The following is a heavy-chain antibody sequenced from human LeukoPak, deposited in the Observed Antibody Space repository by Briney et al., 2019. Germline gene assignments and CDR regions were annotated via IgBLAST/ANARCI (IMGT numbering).Heavy chain of an antibody. CDR2: IIPIVGAP. V-gene: IGHV1-69*13. J-gene: IGHJ4*02. CDR3: AKSGSPPDTYFDY. Sequence: GASAKVSCKAFGGIFSSYIINWVRQAPGQGLEWMGGIIPIVGAPNYAQKFRGRVTITADESTTTAYMELSSLRSEDTAVYYCAKSGSPPDTYFDYWGQGTLVTVSS. D-gene: IGHD3-22*01. CDR1: GGIFSSYI.